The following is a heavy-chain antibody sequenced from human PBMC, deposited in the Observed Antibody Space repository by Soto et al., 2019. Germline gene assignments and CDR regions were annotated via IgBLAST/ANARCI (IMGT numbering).Heavy chain of an antibody. CDR2: INGDGTTT. D-gene: IGHD1-26*01. CDR1: GFTFSRYW. J-gene: IGHJ4*02. Sequence: PGGSLRLSCAASGFTFSRYWMHWVRQGPGKGQVWVSRINGDGTTTTYVDSEKGRITISSNNAKNSLYLQMNSLRAEDTAVYYCAREGDGYVDYWGQGTLVTVSA. CDR3: AREGDGYVDY. V-gene: IGHV3-74*01.